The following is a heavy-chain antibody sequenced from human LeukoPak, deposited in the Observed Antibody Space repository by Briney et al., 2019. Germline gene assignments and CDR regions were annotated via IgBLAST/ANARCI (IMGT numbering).Heavy chain of an antibody. J-gene: IGHJ5*02. V-gene: IGHV3-11*04. CDR2: ISSSGSTI. D-gene: IGHD4-23*01. CDR3: ARGRPELRNHWFDP. CDR1: GFTFSDYY. Sequence: PGGSLRLSCAASGFTFSDYYMSWIRQAPGQGLELVSYISSSGSTIYYSDSANGRFTISRDNAKNSLYLQMNSLRAEATAVYYCARGRPELRNHWFDPWGQGTLVTVSS.